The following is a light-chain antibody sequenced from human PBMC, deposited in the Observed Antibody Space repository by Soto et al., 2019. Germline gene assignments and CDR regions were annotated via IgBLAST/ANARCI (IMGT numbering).Light chain of an antibody. V-gene: IGLV4-69*02. Sequence: QLVLTQPPSASASLGACVALTCTRSSGHRNYAIAWHQQQPQQGPRFLMKLNNDGSHNKGDGIPDRFSGTSSGPVCYPTISSHKSEDDADYYYQRWPGGTGMFCGGTTLTLL. CDR3: QRWPGGTGM. CDR2: LNNDGSH. CDR1: SGHRNYA. J-gene: IGLJ3*02.